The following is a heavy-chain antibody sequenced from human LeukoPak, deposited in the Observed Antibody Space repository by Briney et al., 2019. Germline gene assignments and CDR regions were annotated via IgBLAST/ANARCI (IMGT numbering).Heavy chain of an antibody. CDR2: MNPNSGNT. J-gene: IGHJ4*02. CDR1: GYTFTSYD. CDR3: ARRYPRGGDWELPLDY. V-gene: IGHV1-8*01. D-gene: IGHD2-21*02. Sequence: ASVKVSCKASGYTFTSYDINWVRQATGQGLEWMGWMNPNSGNTGYAQKFQGRVTMTRNTSISTAYMELSSLRSEDTAVYYCARRYPRGGDWELPLDYWGQGTLVTVSS.